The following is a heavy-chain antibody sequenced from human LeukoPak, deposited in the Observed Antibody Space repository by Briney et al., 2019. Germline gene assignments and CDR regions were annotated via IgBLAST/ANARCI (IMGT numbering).Heavy chain of an antibody. CDR2: MYHSGST. D-gene: IGHD6-19*01. CDR1: GASISSSNW. V-gene: IGHV4-4*02. Sequence: PSETLSLTCAVSGASISSSNWWIWVRQPPGKGLEWIGEMYHSGSTNYNPSLKSRTTISVDKSKNQFSLKLSSVTAADTAVYYCARWYSSGWAFDYWGQGTLVTVSS. J-gene: IGHJ4*02. CDR3: ARWYSSGWAFDY.